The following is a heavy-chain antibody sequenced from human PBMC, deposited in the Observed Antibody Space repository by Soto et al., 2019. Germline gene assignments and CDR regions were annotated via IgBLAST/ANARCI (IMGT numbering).Heavy chain of an antibody. D-gene: IGHD6-13*01. CDR2: IDTSVST. CDR3: ARDRASSSWYDDWFVP. CDR1: GGSISSYY. Sequence: SETLSLTCTVSGGSISSYYWSWIRQPAGKGLEWIGRIDTSVSTNYNPSLKSRVTMSVDTSKNQFSLKLSSVTAADTAVYYCARDRASSSWYDDWFVPWGPGTLVTVSS. V-gene: IGHV4-4*07. J-gene: IGHJ5*02.